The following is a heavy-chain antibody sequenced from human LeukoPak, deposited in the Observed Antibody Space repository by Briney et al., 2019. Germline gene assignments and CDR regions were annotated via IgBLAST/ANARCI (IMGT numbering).Heavy chain of an antibody. CDR3: ARGWLAETTVVTPYNY. J-gene: IGHJ4*02. Sequence: SVKVSCKASGGTFSNYAINWVRQAPGQGLEWMGGIIPIFGKANYAQKFQGRVTITADQSTRTAYMELSSLRSEDTAVYYCARGWLAETTVVTPYNYWGRGTLVSVSS. V-gene: IGHV1-69*13. D-gene: IGHD4-23*01. CDR1: GGTFSNYA. CDR2: IIPIFGKA.